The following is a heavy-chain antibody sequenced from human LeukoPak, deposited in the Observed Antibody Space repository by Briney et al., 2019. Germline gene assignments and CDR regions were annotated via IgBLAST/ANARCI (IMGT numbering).Heavy chain of an antibody. CDR2: ISGSGDDT. Sequence: GSLRLSCAASGFTFSSYAMSWVRQTPGQGLEWVSSISGSGDDTRYADVVKGRFTISRDTSKDTMYLQMNSLRGKDSAVYYCAKSQGGEVYYHYGMDVWGEGTTVTVSS. J-gene: IGHJ6*04. V-gene: IGHV3-23*01. CDR3: AKSQGGEVYYHYGMDV. D-gene: IGHD2-21*01. CDR1: GFTFSSYA.